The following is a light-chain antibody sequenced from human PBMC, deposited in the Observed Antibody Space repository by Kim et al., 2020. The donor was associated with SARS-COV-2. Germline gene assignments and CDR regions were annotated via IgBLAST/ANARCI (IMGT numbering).Light chain of an antibody. V-gene: IGLV6-57*01. CDR2: KDN. J-gene: IGLJ3*02. CDR1: SGSIAINY. Sequence: NFMLTQPNSVSESPGKTVTISCTRSSGSIAINYVQWYQQRPGSSPTTLIFKDNQRPSGVPDRFSGSIDTSSNSASLTISGLKTEDEADYYCQSYDGTNRVFGGGTQLTVL. CDR3: QSYDGTNRV.